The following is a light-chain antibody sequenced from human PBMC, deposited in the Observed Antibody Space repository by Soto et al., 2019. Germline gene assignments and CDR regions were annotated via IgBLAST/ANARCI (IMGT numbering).Light chain of an antibody. J-gene: IGKJ1*01. V-gene: IGKV1-5*01. Sequence: DIQMTQSPSTLSASVGDRVTITCRASQQINNWSAWYQHKPGKAPNLLIYDASTLERGIPSRFSGSGSGTEFTLTISSLQPDDFATYYCQQCDSYPWTFGQGTKVEIK. CDR2: DAS. CDR3: QQCDSYPWT. CDR1: QQINNW.